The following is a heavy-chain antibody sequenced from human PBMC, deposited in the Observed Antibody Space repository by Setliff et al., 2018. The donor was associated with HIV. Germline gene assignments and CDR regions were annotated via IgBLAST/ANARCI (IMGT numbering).Heavy chain of an antibody. V-gene: IGHV3-21*01. J-gene: IGHJ3*01. Sequence: GGSLRLSCSASGFNFGEYDQSWVRQAPGKGLEWVSSISISSSYIYYADSVKGRFTISRDHANNSLSLQMNSRRXEDTAVYYCAREETWGQGTMVTVSS. CDR1: GFNFGEYD. CDR3: AREET. CDR2: ISISSSYI.